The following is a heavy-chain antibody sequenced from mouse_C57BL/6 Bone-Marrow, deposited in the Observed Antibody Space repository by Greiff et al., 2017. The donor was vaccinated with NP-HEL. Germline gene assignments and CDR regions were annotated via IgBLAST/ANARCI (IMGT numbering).Heavy chain of an antibody. CDR3: ARQITTVSYYAMDY. V-gene: IGHV5-12*01. J-gene: IGHJ4*01. D-gene: IGHD1-1*01. Sequence: EVQLVESGGGLVQPGGSLKLSCAASGFTFSDYYMYWVRQTPEKRLEWVAYISNGGGSTYYPDTVKGRFTISRDNAKNTLYLQMSRLKSEDTAMYYCARQITTVSYYAMDYWGQGTSVTVSS. CDR2: ISNGGGST. CDR1: GFTFSDYY.